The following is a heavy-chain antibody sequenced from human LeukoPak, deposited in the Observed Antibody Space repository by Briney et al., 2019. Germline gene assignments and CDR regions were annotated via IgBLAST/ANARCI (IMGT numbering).Heavy chain of an antibody. CDR3: ASYSYYYDSSGYFDY. J-gene: IGHJ4*02. V-gene: IGHV4-59*01. CDR2: IYYSGST. D-gene: IGHD3-22*01. Sequence: PSETLSLTCAVYGGSFSGYYWSRIRQPPGKGLEWIGYIYYSGSTNYNPSLKSRVTISVDTSKNQFSLKLSSVTAADTAVYYCASYSYYYDSSGYFDYWGQGTLVTVSS. CDR1: GGSFSGYY.